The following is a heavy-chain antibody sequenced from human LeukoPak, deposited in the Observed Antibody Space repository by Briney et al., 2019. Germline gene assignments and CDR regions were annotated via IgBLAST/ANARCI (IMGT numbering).Heavy chain of an antibody. Sequence: GGSLRLSCAASGFTFSSYAMHWVRQAPGKGLEWVAVISYDGANTYYTDSVKGRFTISRDNSKNTLYLQMNSLKAEDTAVYYCARDTANYFDISGYFDYWGQGTLVTVSS. J-gene: IGHJ4*02. CDR3: ARDTANYFDISGYFDY. CDR1: GFTFSSYA. V-gene: IGHV3-30*10. D-gene: IGHD3-22*01. CDR2: ISYDGANT.